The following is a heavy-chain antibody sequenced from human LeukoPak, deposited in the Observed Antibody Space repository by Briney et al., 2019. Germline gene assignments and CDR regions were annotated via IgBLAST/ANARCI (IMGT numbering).Heavy chain of an antibody. Sequence: GGSLRLSCAASGFTFSSYAMHWVRQAPGKGLEYVSAISSNGGSTYYANSVKGRFTISRDNSKNTLYLQMGSLRAEDMAVYYCARGQYSSGWYFDYWGQGTLVTVS. CDR1: GFTFSSYA. CDR3: ARGQYSSGWYFDY. D-gene: IGHD6-19*01. CDR2: ISSNGGST. J-gene: IGHJ4*02. V-gene: IGHV3-64*01.